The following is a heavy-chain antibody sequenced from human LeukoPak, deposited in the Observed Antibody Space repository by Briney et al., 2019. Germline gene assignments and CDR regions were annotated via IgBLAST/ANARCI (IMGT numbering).Heavy chain of an antibody. Sequence: GGSLRLSCAASGFTFSSYSMNWVRQAPGKGLEWVSYISSSSSTIYYADSVKGRFTISRDNAKNSLYLQMNSLRDEDTAVYYCARADSTSLYYYYGMDVWGQGTTDTVSS. D-gene: IGHD6-6*01. CDR1: GFTFSSYS. V-gene: IGHV3-48*02. CDR2: ISSSSSTI. J-gene: IGHJ6*02. CDR3: ARADSTSLYYYYGMDV.